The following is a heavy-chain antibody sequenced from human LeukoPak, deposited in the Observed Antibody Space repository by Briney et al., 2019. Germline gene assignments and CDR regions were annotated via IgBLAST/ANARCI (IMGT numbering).Heavy chain of an antibody. D-gene: IGHD1-20*01. CDR3: ATSANWNDGHDAFDI. CDR2: FDPEDGET. CDR1: GYTLTELS. Sequence: GASVKVSCKVSGYTLTELSMHWVRQAPGKGLEWMGGFDPEDGETIYAQKFQGRVTMTEDTSTDTAYMELSSLRSEDTAVYYCATSANWNDGHDAFDIWGQGTMVTVSS. V-gene: IGHV1-24*01. J-gene: IGHJ3*02.